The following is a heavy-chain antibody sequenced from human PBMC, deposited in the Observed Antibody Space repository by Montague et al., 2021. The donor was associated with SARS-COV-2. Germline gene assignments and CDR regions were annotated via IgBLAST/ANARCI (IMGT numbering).Heavy chain of an antibody. CDR2: IYYSGST. J-gene: IGHJ4*02. CDR1: GGSISSGGYY. V-gene: IGHV4-31*03. D-gene: IGHD3-3*01. CDR3: ARDVRYYDFWSGRAQTSPDY. Sequence: TLSLTCTVSGGSISSGGYYWSWIRQHPGKGLEWIGYIYYSGSTYYNPSLKSRVTISVDTSKSQFSLKLSSVTAADTAVYYCARDVRYYDFWSGRAQTSPDYWGQGTLVTVSS.